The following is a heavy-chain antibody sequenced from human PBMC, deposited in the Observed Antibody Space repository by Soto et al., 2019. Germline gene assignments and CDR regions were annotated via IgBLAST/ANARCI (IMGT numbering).Heavy chain of an antibody. J-gene: IGHJ6*03. D-gene: IGHD6-6*01. CDR3: ARHPLLVQPDNYYYYYYMDV. V-gene: IGHV3-21*01. CDR1: GFTFSSYS. CDR2: ISSSSSYI. Sequence: EVQLVESGGGLVKPGGSLRLSCAASGFTFSSYSMNWVRQAPGKGLEWVSSISSSSSYIYYADSVKGRFTISRDNAKNSLYLQMNSLRAEDTAVYYCARHPLLVQPDNYYYYYYMDVWGKGTTVTVSS.